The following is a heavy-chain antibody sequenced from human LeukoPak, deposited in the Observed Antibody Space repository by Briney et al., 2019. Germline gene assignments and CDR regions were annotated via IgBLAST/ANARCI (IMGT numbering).Heavy chain of an antibody. J-gene: IGHJ4*02. CDR3: ARGRLLGPFDY. Sequence: SETLSLTCAVYGGSFSGYCWSWIRQPPGKGLEWIGEINHSGSTNYNPSLKSRVTISVDTSKNQFSLKLSSVTAADTAVYYCARGRLLGPFDYWGQGTLVTVSS. V-gene: IGHV4-34*01. CDR1: GGSFSGYC. D-gene: IGHD3-10*01. CDR2: INHSGST.